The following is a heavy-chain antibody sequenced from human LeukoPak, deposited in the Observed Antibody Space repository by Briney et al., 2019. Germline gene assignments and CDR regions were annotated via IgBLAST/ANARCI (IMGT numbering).Heavy chain of an antibody. CDR1: GYTFTSYY. CDR2: INPSGGST. CDR3: ARGPLYYDSGGYYPGYYFDY. D-gene: IGHD3-22*01. J-gene: IGHJ4*02. Sequence: ASVKVSCKASGYTFTSYYMQWVRQAPGQGLEWMGIINPSGGSTTYAQKFQGRLTMTRDTSTSTVYMELSSLSSEDTAVYYCARGPLYYDSGGYYPGYYFDYWGQGTLVTVSS. V-gene: IGHV1-46*01.